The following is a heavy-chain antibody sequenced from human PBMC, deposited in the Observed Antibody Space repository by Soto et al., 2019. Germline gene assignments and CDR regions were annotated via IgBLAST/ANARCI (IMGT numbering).Heavy chain of an antibody. J-gene: IGHJ4*02. CDR3: ARQEYCSSTSCYTVDS. V-gene: IGHV5-51*01. CDR2: IYLGDSNT. D-gene: IGHD2-2*02. Sequence: PWESLKISCKGSGSRFTSYWIGWVRQMPGKGLEWMGIIYLGDSNTRYSPSFQGQVTISADKSISTAYLQWSSLKASDTAIYYCARQEYCSSTSCYTVDSWGQGTLVTVSS. CDR1: GSRFTSYW.